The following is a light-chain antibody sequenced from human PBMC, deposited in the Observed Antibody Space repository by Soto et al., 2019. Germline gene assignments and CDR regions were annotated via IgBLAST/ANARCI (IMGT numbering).Light chain of an antibody. J-gene: IGKJ2*01. Sequence: ETVLTRSPGTLSLSPGERATLSCRASQSVSSSYLAWYQQKPGQAPRLLIYGASIRATGIPDRFSGSGSGTDFTLTISRLEPEDFAVYYCQQYGSSLYTFGQGTKLEIK. V-gene: IGKV3-20*01. CDR3: QQYGSSLYT. CDR1: QSVSSSY. CDR2: GAS.